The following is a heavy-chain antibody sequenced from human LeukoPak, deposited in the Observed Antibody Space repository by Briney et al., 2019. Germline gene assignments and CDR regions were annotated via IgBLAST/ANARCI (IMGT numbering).Heavy chain of an antibody. J-gene: IGHJ5*02. CDR1: GYSISSGYY. CDR2: IYHSGST. CDR3: AKADLPVRSPYNWFDP. V-gene: IGHV4-38-2*02. Sequence: SETLSLTCTVSGYSISSGYYWGWIRQPPGKGLEWIGSIYHSGSTYYNPSLKSRVTISVDTSKNHFSLELSSVTAADTAVYFCAKADLPVRSPYNWFDPWGQGTLVTVSS. D-gene: IGHD3-10*01.